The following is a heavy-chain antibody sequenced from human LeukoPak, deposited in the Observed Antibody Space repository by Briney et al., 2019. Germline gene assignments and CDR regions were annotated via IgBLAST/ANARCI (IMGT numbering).Heavy chain of an antibody. J-gene: IGHJ6*03. V-gene: IGHV3-23*01. D-gene: IGHD6-6*01. CDR3: AKSPQLDDYYYYYMDV. CDR2: ISGSGGST. CDR1: GFTFSNYA. Sequence: PGGSLRLSCAASGFTFSNYAMSWVRQAPGKGLEWVSAISGSGGSTYYADSVKGRFTISRDNSKNTLYLQMNSLRAEDTAVYYCAKSPQLDDYYYYYMDVWGKGTTVTVSS.